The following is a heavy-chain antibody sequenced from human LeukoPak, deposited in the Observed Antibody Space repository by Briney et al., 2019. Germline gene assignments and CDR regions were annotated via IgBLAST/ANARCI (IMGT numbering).Heavy chain of an antibody. Sequence: GGSLRLSCAASGFTFSSYEMNWIRQAPGKGLEWVANIKKDGSEKYYVDSVKGRFTISRDNAKNSLYLQMNSLRAEDTAVYYCARSSGYYYFDYWGQGTLVTVSS. CDR3: ARSSGYYYFDY. CDR1: GFTFSSYE. CDR2: IKKDGSEK. D-gene: IGHD3-22*01. V-gene: IGHV3-7*01. J-gene: IGHJ4*02.